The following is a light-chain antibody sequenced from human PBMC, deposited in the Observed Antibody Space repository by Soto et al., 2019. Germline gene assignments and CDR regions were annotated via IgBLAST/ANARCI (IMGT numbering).Light chain of an antibody. CDR3: QQYYSTPWT. J-gene: IGKJ1*01. Sequence: DVVLTQSPDSLAVSLGERATINCKSSQSVLYSSNNMNYLAWYQQKAGQPPKLLIYWASTRESGVPDRFGGSGSGTEFTLTISSLQAEDVEVYYCQQYYSTPWTFGQGTKVDIK. V-gene: IGKV4-1*01. CDR1: QSVLYSSNNMNY. CDR2: WAS.